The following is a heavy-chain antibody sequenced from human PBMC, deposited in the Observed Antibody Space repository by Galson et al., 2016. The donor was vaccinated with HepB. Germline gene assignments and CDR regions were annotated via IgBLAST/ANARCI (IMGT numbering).Heavy chain of an antibody. Sequence: SLRLSCAAPGFTISNYVMTWVRQAPGMGLEWVSGISTTGSTTYYADSVKGRFTISRDNSKNTLYLQMSGLRADDTAVYFCARERFCSSATCYVGDAFHIGGQGTMVTVSS. CDR3: ARERFCSSATCYVGDAFHI. J-gene: IGHJ3*02. CDR2: ISTTGSTT. CDR1: GFTISNYV. D-gene: IGHD2-2*01. V-gene: IGHV3-23*01.